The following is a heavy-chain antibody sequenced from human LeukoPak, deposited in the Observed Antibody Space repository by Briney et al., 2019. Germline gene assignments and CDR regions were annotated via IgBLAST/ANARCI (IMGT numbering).Heavy chain of an antibody. CDR3: ARGGYGSGSYPY. V-gene: IGHV3-7*01. Sequence: PGGYLRLSCAASGFTFSTFWMNWVRQAPGKGLEWVANIKQDGSEKYYVDSVKGRFTISRDNAKNSLYLQMDSLRAEDTALYYCARGGYGSGSYPYWGQGTLVTVSS. J-gene: IGHJ4*02. D-gene: IGHD3-10*01. CDR1: GFTFSTFW. CDR2: IKQDGSEK.